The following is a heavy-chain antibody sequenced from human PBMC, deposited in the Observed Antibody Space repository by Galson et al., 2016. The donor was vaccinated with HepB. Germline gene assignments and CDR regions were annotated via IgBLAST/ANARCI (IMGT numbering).Heavy chain of an antibody. CDR3: AKANIIMVTLGVFLDT. CDR2: VSGHAGST. Sequence: SLRLSCAASGFPFNTYAMTWVRQAPGKGLEWVSGVSGHAGSTYYADSVKGRFAISRDTFKNTLYRQMNSLRADDTAVYYCAKANIIMVTLGVFLDTWGQGTLVTVSS. D-gene: IGHD2-15*01. V-gene: IGHV3-23*01. CDR1: GFPFNTYA. J-gene: IGHJ1*01.